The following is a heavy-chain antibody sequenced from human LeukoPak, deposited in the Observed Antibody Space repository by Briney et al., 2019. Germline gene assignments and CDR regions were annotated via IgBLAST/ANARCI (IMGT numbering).Heavy chain of an antibody. Sequence: GGSLRLSCAASGFTFSDYYMSWIRQAPGKGLEWVSYISSSGSTIYYADSVKGRFTTSRDNAKNSLYLQMNSLRAEDTAVYYCARAGGYYGSSGYYPWFDPWGQGTLVTVSS. D-gene: IGHD3-22*01. J-gene: IGHJ5*02. CDR1: GFTFSDYY. CDR2: ISSSGSTI. CDR3: ARAGGYYGSSGYYPWFDP. V-gene: IGHV3-11*01.